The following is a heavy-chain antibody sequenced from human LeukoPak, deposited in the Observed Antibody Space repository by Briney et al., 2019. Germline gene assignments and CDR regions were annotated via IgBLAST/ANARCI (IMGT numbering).Heavy chain of an antibody. J-gene: IGHJ6*02. D-gene: IGHD3-3*01. CDR2: INSDGSST. V-gene: IGHV3-74*01. CDR1: GFTFSSYW. CDR3: ARGYYDFWSGDMDV. Sequence: GGSLRLSCAASGFTFSSYWMHWVRQAPGKGLVWVSRINSDGSSTSYADSVKGRFTISRDNAKNTLYLQMNSLRAEDTAVYYCARGYYDFWSGDMDVWGQGTTVTASS.